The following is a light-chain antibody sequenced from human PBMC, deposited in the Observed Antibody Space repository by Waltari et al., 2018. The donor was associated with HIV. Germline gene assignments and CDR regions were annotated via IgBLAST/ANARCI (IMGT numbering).Light chain of an antibody. CDR1: KLGDKY. V-gene: IGLV3-1*01. Sequence: SSELTQPPSVSVSPGQTAIITCSGDKLGDKYASWYQQRPGQSPVLVIYQDAKRPSGIPERFPGSNSGNTATLTISGTQPMDEADYYCQGWDSSTPIFGGGTNLSVL. J-gene: IGLJ2*01. CDR2: QDA. CDR3: QGWDSSTPI.